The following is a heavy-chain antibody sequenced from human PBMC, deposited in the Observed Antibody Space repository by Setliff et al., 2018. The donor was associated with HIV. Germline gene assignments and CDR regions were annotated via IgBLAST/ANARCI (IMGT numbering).Heavy chain of an antibody. CDR2: ISGYNGNT. CDR1: GHTFSRYG. J-gene: IGHJ3*01. V-gene: IGHV1-18*01. Sequence: ASVKVSCKASGHTFSRYGISWVRQAPGQGLEWMGWISGYNGNTKYVQKFQGGVTMTTDTSTSTVYMELRSLRSDDTAVYYCARVPYRSAWFSGGHDAFDVWGQGTMVTVSS. D-gene: IGHD6-19*01. CDR3: ARVPYRSAWFSGGHDAFDV.